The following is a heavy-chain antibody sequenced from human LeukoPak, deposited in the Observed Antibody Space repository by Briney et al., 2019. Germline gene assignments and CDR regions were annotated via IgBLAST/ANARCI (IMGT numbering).Heavy chain of an antibody. V-gene: IGHV4-34*01. D-gene: IGHD3-3*01. CDR3: ARGRGYDFWSGYSGHYFDY. Sequence: SETLSLTRAVYGGSFSGYYWSWIRPPPGKWLEWIGEINHRGITNYNPSIKSRVTISVDTSKNQFSLKLSSVTAADTAVYYCARGRGYDFWSGYSGHYFDYWGQGTLVTVSS. CDR2: INHRGIT. CDR1: GGSFSGYY. J-gene: IGHJ4*02.